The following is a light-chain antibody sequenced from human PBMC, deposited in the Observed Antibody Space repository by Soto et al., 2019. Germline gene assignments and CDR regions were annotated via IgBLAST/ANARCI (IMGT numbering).Light chain of an antibody. CDR2: RAS. V-gene: IGKV3-15*01. CDR1: QNIYSN. J-gene: IGKJ4*02. CDR3: LQYHNLWA. Sequence: IVMTQSPATLSVSPGERATLSCRASQNIYSNIAWYQQRPGQAPRLLIYRASTRAPGVPARFSGSGSGTEFTLTISRLQSEDFAVYSCLQYHNLWAFGRGTQVEIK.